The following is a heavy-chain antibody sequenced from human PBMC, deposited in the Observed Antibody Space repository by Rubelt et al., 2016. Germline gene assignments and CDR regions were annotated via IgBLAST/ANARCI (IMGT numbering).Heavy chain of an antibody. J-gene: IGHJ3*02. V-gene: IGHV5-51*01. CDR2: INPGYSDT. D-gene: IGHD1-26*01. CDR3: ARLRGSPQGAAFDI. CDR1: GYSFTTYW. Sequence: EVQLVQSGAEVRKPGESLKISCKGSGYSFTTYWIGWVRQMPGKGRESMGIINPGYSDTRYGPSFQGKGTSAADKSISTAYLQWSSLKASDTAMYYCARLRGSPQGAAFDIWGQGTMVTVSS.